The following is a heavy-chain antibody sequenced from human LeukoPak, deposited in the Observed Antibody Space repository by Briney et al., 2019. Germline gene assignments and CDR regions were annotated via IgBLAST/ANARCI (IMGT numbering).Heavy chain of an antibody. V-gene: IGHV1-2*02. D-gene: IGHD3-9*01. Sequence: ASVKVSCKASGYTFTGYYVHWVRQAPGQGLEWMGWINPNSGDTNFAQKFQGRVTMTRDTSISTAYMELSRLRADDTAVYYCARGDNYDILTGYQTPSHLSDYWGQGTLVTVSS. CDR2: INPNSGDT. CDR1: GYTFTGYY. J-gene: IGHJ4*02. CDR3: ARGDNYDILTGYQTPSHLSDY.